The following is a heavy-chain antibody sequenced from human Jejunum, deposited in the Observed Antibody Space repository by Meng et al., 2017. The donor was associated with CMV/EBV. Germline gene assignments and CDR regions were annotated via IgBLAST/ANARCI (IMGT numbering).Heavy chain of an antibody. V-gene: IGHV3-53*01. D-gene: IGHD1-7*01. CDR2: IYSGGST. CDR1: GFTVSSTY. CDR3: ARGRTTGYSDY. J-gene: IGHJ4*02. Sequence: CAASGFTVSSTYLSWLRQAPGKGLEWVSLIYSGGSTYYADSVKGRFTISRDNSKNTLYLQMNSLRAEDSAVYSCARGRTTGYSDYWGQGTLVTVSS.